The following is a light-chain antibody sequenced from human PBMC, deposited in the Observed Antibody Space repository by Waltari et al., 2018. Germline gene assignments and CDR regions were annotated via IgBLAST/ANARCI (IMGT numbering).Light chain of an antibody. CDR2: SNE. V-gene: IGLV1-44*01. Sequence: QSVLTQPPSASGTPGQRVTISCSGSSSNIGRYTVTWYQQFPGTAPKLLIYSNEQRPSGVPDRFSGSKSGTSAALAISGLQSEDEADYYCATWDDRLNGQGVFGGGTRLTVL. CDR3: ATWDDRLNGQGV. CDR1: SSNIGRYT. J-gene: IGLJ3*02.